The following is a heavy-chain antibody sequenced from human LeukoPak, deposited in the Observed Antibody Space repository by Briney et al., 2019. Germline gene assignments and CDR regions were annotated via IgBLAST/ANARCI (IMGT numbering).Heavy chain of an antibody. J-gene: IGHJ6*02. V-gene: IGHV4-39*02. D-gene: IGHD3-10*01. CDR3: ARDRTDYGSGSYYNIDYYYGMDV. Sequence: PSETLSLTCTVSGVSISSSSYFWTWIRQPPGKGLEWIATVHYSGSTYYSPSLKSRVTMSVDTSKNQFSLKLTSVTAADTAVYYCARDRTDYGSGSYYNIDYYYGMDVWGQGTTVTVSS. CDR2: VHYSGST. CDR1: GVSISSSSYF.